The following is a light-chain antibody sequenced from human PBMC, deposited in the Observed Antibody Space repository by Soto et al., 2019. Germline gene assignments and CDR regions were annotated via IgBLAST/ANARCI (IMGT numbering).Light chain of an antibody. CDR3: QQFHLSRT. CDR1: QSVRSN. J-gene: IGKJ1*01. Sequence: EIVMTQSPVTLSVSPGERATLSCRASQSVRSNLAWYQVKPGQAPSLLFYGASSRATGITDRFIGSGSGTDFTLTIPGLEPEDLAVYYCQQFHLSRTFGQGTKVDIK. CDR2: GAS. V-gene: IGKV3-20*01.